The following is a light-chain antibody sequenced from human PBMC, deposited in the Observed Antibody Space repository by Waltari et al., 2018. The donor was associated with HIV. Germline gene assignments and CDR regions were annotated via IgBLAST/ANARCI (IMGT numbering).Light chain of an antibody. Sequence: QSALTQPASVSGSPGQSIPISCTGTSSDVGGYNYVSWYQQHPGKVPKLMIYDVSNRPSGVSNRFSGSKSGNTASLTISGLQAEDEADYYCSSYTSSSTNVFGTGTKVTVL. CDR1: SSDVGGYNY. CDR2: DVS. J-gene: IGLJ1*01. V-gene: IGLV2-14*03. CDR3: SSYTSSSTNV.